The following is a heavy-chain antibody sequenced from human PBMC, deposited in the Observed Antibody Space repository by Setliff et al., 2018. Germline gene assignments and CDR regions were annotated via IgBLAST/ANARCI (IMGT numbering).Heavy chain of an antibody. CDR2: INPSDGST. CDR1: GYTFTTYY. J-gene: IGHJ4*02. CDR3: ARESTAKNFWGEYSDY. V-gene: IGHV1-46*01. Sequence: ASVKVSCKASGYTFTTYYMHWVRQAPGQGLEWMGVINPSDGSTTYAQKFQGRVKMTRDTSTDTVYMQLSSLRSEDTAVYYCARESTAKNFWGEYSDYWGQGTLVTVS. D-gene: IGHD3-3*01.